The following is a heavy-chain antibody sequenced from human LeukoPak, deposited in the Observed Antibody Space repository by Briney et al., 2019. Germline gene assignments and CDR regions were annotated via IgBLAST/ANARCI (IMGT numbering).Heavy chain of an antibody. V-gene: IGHV1-18*01. CDR3: ARLEGTGYRGGWLDP. D-gene: IGHD3-9*01. Sequence: ASVKVSCKASGYTFTSYGISWVRQAPGQGLEWMGWISAYNGNTNYAQKFHGRVTMTRDTSISTASLEVRSLTSDDTAVYYCARLEGTGYRGGWLDPWGQGSLVTVSS. CDR1: GYTFTSYG. CDR2: ISAYNGNT. J-gene: IGHJ5*02.